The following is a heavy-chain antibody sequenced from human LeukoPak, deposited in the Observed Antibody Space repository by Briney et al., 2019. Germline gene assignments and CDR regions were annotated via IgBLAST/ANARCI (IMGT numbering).Heavy chain of an antibody. D-gene: IGHD6-19*01. V-gene: IGHV4-34*01. CDR2: INHSGST. CDR3: ARAEMYSSGWYDWYFDL. J-gene: IGHJ2*01. CDR1: GGPFSGYY. Sequence: SETLSLTCAVYGGPFSGYYWSWIRQPPGKGLEWIGEINHSGSTNYNPSLKSRVTISVDTSKNQFSLKLSSVTAADTAVYYCARAEMYSSGWYDWYFDLWGRGTLVTVSS.